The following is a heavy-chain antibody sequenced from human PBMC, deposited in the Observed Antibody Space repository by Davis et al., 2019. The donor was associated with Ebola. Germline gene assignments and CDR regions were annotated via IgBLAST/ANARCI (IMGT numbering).Heavy chain of an antibody. CDR2: IYYSGST. Sequence: MPSETLSLTCTVSGGSISSSSYYWGWIRQPPGKGLEWIGSIYYSGSTYYNPSLKSRVTISVDTSKNQFSLKLSSVTAADTAVYYCARGVTVTTIIYYYYGMDVWGQGTTVTVSS. CDR1: GGSISSSSYY. D-gene: IGHD4-17*01. J-gene: IGHJ6*02. V-gene: IGHV4-39*01. CDR3: ARGVTVTTIIYYYYGMDV.